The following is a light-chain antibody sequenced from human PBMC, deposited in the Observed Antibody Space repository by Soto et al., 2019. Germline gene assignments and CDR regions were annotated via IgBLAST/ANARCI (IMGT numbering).Light chain of an antibody. CDR2: DVS. J-gene: IGLJ1*01. CDR1: SGDVGGYNY. V-gene: IGLV2-14*01. CDR3: SSYTSSLYV. Sequence: QALLTQPAAVSGSSGQSKPISCTGTSGDVGGYNYVSWYQQHPGKAPKLMIYDVSNRPSGVSNRFSGSKSGNTASLTISGLQAEDEADYYCSSYTSSLYVFGTGTKVTVL.